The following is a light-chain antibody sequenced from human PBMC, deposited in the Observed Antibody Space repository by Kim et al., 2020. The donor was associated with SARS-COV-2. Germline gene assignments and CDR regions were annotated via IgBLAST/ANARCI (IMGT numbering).Light chain of an antibody. V-gene: IGLV1-44*01. Sequence: QSVLTQPPSASGIPGQRVTISCSGSTSNIGRNTVNWYQQFPGAAPTLLIYSNNQVASGVPDRFSGSKSGTSASLAISGLQSDDEADYYCAAWDDSLSGLWVFGGGTKLTVL. CDR1: TSNIGRNT. CDR2: SNN. CDR3: AAWDDSLSGLWV. J-gene: IGLJ3*02.